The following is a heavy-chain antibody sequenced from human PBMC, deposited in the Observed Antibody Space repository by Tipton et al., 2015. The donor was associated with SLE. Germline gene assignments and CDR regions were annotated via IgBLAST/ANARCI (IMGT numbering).Heavy chain of an antibody. V-gene: IGHV4-34*01. D-gene: IGHD2-15*01. CDR3: ARVVFPVVAATNWFDP. Sequence: TLSLTCAVYGGSFSGYYWNWIRQPPGKGLEWIGEINHSGSTNYNPSLKSRVTISVDTSKNQFSLKLSSVTAADTAVYYCARVVFPVVAATNWFDPWGQGTLVTVSS. CDR1: GGSFSGYY. CDR2: INHSGST. J-gene: IGHJ5*02.